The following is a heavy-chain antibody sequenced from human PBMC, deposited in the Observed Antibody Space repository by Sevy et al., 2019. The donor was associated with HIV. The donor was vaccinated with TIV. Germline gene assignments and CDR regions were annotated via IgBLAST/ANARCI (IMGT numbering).Heavy chain of an antibody. J-gene: IGHJ4*02. V-gene: IGHV4-39*01. CDR3: ARRGVAAAGTDY. Sequence: SETLSLTCTVSGGSISSSSYYWGWIRQPPGKGLKWIGSIYYSGSTYYNPSLKSRVTISVDTSKNQFSLKLSSVTAADTTVYYCARRGVAAAGTDYWGQGTLVTVSS. CDR2: IYYSGST. CDR1: GGSISSSSYY. D-gene: IGHD6-13*01.